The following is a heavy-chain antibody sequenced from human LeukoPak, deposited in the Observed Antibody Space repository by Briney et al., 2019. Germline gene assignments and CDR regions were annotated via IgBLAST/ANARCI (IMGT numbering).Heavy chain of an antibody. J-gene: IGHJ6*03. CDR2: INPNSGGT. CDR1: GYTFTGYY. CDR3: AREGGDGIVGALRGYMDV. V-gene: IGHV1-2*02. Sequence: ASVKVSCKASGYTFTGYYMHWVRQAPGQGLEWMGWINPNSGGTNYAQKFQGRVTMTRDTSISTAYMELSRLRSDDTAVYYCAREGGDGIVGALRGYMDVWGKGTAVTVSS. D-gene: IGHD1-26*01.